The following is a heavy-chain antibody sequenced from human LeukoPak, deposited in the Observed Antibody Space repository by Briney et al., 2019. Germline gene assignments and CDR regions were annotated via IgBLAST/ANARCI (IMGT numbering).Heavy chain of an antibody. D-gene: IGHD6-19*01. V-gene: IGHV4-4*09. Sequence: SETLSLTCTVSGGSISRYYWSWIRQPPGKGLEWIGYIYTSGSTNYNPSLKSRVTISVDTSKNQFSLKLSSVTAADTAVYYCARLGSGSSGWYPWGQGTLVTVSS. J-gene: IGHJ4*02. CDR2: IYTSGST. CDR1: GGSISRYY. CDR3: ARLGSGSSGWYP.